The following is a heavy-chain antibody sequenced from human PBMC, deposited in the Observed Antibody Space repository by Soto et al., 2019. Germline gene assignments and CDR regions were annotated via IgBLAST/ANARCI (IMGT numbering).Heavy chain of an antibody. Sequence: QVQLVQSGAEVKKPGSSVKVSCKASGDTFNFYTINWVRQAPGLGLEWMGRFNPILSFSNSALKFQGRVTLTADKPTSTAYRVLSRLRSAYTPIYYGATSFGSGSRPFHTWAQGALVPVSS. CDR3: ATSFGSGSRPFHT. CDR2: FNPILSFS. CDR1: GDTFNFYT. J-gene: IGHJ5*02. V-gene: IGHV1-69*02. D-gene: IGHD3-10*01.